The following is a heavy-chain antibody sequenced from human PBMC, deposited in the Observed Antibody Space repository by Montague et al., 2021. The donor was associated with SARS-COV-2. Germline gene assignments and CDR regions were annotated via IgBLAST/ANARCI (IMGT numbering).Heavy chain of an antibody. CDR1: GGSFRNYY. CDR3: ARGKRDFPMVVVGASTRADFDY. J-gene: IGHJ4*01. V-gene: IGHV4-34*01. CDR2: VDQSGNT. Sequence: SETLSLTCAVYGGSFRNYYWCWIRQSPGKGLGRMGEVDQSGNTNYNPSLNSRVTISADISKNQFSVKLASATAADTGISYCARGKRDFPMVVVGASTRADFDYWGQGTPVTVSS. D-gene: IGHD2-15*01.